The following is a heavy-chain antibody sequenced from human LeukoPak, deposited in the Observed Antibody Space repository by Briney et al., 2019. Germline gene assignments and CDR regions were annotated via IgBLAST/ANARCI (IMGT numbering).Heavy chain of an antibody. CDR2: IYYSGST. D-gene: IGHD3-22*01. J-gene: IGHJ4*02. V-gene: IGHV4-59*01. Sequence: PSETLSLTCTVSGGSISSYYWSWIRQPPGKGLEWIGYIYYSGSTNYNPSLKSRVTISVDTSKNQFSLKLSSVTAADTAVYYCARIYYYDSSGSVFDYWGQGTLVAVSS. CDR1: GGSISSYY. CDR3: ARIYYYDSSGSVFDY.